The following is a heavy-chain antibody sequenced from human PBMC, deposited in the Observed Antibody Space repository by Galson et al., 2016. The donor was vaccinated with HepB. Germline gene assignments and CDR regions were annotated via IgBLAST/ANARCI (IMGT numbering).Heavy chain of an antibody. CDR3: AKASGSDSFFES. Sequence: SLRLSCAASGFTFEDYVIHWVRQASGKSLEWVSLISWDGGSTFYADSGKGRFTISRDNRKNSLYLQMNSLTTEDTAYYYCAKASGSDSFFESWGQGTLVTVSS. V-gene: IGHV3-43D*03. J-gene: IGHJ4*01. CDR2: ISWDGGST. CDR1: GFTFEDYV. D-gene: IGHD1-26*01.